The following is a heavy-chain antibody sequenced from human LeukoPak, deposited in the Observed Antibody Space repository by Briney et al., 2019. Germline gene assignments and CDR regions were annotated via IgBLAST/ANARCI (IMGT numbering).Heavy chain of an antibody. Sequence: PGGSLRLSCAASGFTVTSNYMSWVRQAPGDGLEWVSLIYNEGRRTYYADSVRGRFTISRDTSEGTVYLQMDSLRPEDTAVYYCATDGYHYFDYWGQGTLVTVSS. J-gene: IGHJ4*02. CDR2: IYNEGRRT. D-gene: IGHD5-12*01. CDR1: GFTVTSNY. CDR3: ATDGYHYFDY. V-gene: IGHV3-53*01.